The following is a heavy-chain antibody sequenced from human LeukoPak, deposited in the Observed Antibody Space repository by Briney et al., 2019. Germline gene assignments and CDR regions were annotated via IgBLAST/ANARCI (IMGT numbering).Heavy chain of an antibody. CDR1: GGTFSSYA. J-gene: IGHJ5*02. CDR2: IIPIFGIA. CDR3: ARDWGEVVTAIPGGWFDP. Sequence: SVKVSCKASGGTFSSYAISWVRQAPGQGLEWMGRIIPIFGIANYAQKFQGRDTITADKSTSTAYMELSSLRSEDTAVYYCARDWGEVVTAIPGGWFDPWGQGTLVTVSS. V-gene: IGHV1-69*04. D-gene: IGHD2-21*02.